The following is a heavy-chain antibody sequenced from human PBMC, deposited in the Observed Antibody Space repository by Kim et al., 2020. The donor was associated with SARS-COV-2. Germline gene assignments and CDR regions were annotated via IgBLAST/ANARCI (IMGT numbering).Heavy chain of an antibody. CDR2: IYYSGST. J-gene: IGHJ5*02. CDR3: VRHASTGNLTP. Sequence: SETLSLTCTVSGGSISTYYWSWIRQPPGKGLEWICYIYYSGSTNSNPSLKSRVTISVDTSKNQFSLKLSSVTAADTAVDYCVRHASTGNLTPWGQGTLVTVSS. CDR1: GGSISTYY. V-gene: IGHV4-59*08. D-gene: IGHD1-7*01.